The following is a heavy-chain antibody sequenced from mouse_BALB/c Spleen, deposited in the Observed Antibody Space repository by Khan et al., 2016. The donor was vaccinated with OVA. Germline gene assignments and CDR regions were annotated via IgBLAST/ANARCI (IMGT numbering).Heavy chain of an antibody. V-gene: IGHV1-9*01. CDR2: ILPGSSST. CDR3: ARYGNHCYFDG. Sequence: QVRLQQSGAELMKPGASVKISCKATGYTFSNYWIEWVKQRPGHGLEWIGGILPGSSSTNYNEKFKGKATFTADTSSNTAYMQLSSLTSEDSAVYCCARYGNHCYFDGWGAGTTVTVS. CDR1: GYTFSNYW. D-gene: IGHD2-1*01. J-gene: IGHJ1*01.